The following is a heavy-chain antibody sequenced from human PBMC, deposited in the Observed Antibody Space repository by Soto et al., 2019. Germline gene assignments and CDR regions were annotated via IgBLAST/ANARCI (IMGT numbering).Heavy chain of an antibody. CDR3: ARDLGYYASDGYFEY. D-gene: IGHD3-22*01. J-gene: IGHJ4*02. V-gene: IGHV3-30*03. CDR1: GFTFSSYG. Sequence: SLRLSCAASGFTFSSYGMHWVRQYPGKGLDWVAVISYEGSNKYYADSVKGRFTISRDNSKNTLYLQMNSLRAEDTAVYYCARDLGYYASDGYFEYWGQGTVVTVSS. CDR2: ISYEGSNK.